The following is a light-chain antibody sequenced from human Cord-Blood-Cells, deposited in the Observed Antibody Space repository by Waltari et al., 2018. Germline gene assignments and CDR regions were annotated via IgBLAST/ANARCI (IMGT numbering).Light chain of an antibody. CDR1: SSDVGGYNY. CDR2: AVS. J-gene: IGLJ3*02. V-gene: IGLV2-14*03. Sequence: QSALTQPASVSGSPGHSSTISCPGTSSDVGGYNYVAWYQQHPGKAPQLMIYAVSNRPAGVSNRFSGSKSGNTASLPVSGLQAEDEADYYCSSYTSSSSWVFGGGTKLTVL. CDR3: SSYTSSSSWV.